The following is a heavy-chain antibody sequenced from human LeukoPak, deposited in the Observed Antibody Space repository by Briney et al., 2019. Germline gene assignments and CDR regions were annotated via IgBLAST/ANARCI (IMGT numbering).Heavy chain of an antibody. D-gene: IGHD6-19*01. J-gene: IGHJ4*02. CDR3: AKTTDGYSSGRYPGWPIDY. CDR1: GFTFRSYA. Sequence: QAGGSLRLSCAASGFTFRSYAIYWVRQAPGKGLEWVSGISGSGGDTYFADSVKGRFTISRDSSKNTVSLQMDSLRAEDTALYYCAKTTDGYSSGRYPGWPIDYWGQGTLVTVSS. V-gene: IGHV3-23*01. CDR2: ISGSGGDT.